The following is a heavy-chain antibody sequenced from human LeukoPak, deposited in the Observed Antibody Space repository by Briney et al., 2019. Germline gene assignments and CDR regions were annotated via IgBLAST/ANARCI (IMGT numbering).Heavy chain of an antibody. D-gene: IGHD2-2*01. V-gene: IGHV3-7*01. J-gene: IGHJ6*03. CDR2: IKHDGSDK. CDR3: ARARRPDGVVPAARYMDV. CDR1: GFAFSTYW. Sequence: GGSLRLSCAASGFAFSTYWMSWVRQAPGKGLEWVAYIKHDGSDKYHVDSVKGRFTISRDNSKNSLCLQMNSLRADDTAVYYCARARRPDGVVPAARYMDVWGKGTTVTVSS.